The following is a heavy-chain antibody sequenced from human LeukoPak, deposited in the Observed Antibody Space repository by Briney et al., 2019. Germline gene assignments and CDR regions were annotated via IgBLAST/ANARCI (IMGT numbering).Heavy chain of an antibody. CDR2: IYSGGST. Sequence: GGFLRLSCAASGFTVSSNYMSWVRQAPGKGPEWVSVIYSGGSTYYADSVKGRFTISRDNSKNTLYLQMNSLRAEDTAVYYCARSHGYYDSSGSLGAFDIWGQGTMVTVSS. V-gene: IGHV3-66*02. CDR1: GFTVSSNY. J-gene: IGHJ3*02. CDR3: ARSHGYYDSSGSLGAFDI. D-gene: IGHD3-22*01.